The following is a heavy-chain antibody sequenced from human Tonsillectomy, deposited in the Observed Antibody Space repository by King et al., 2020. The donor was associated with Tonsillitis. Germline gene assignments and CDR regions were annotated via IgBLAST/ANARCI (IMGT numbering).Heavy chain of an antibody. Sequence: VQLVESGGGLVQPGGSLRLSCAASGFTFSSFAMSWVRQAPGKGLEWVSAISGSGDYTYHADSVKGRFTISRDNSKNTLYLQMNSLSAEDTALYYCAEEPSGSGWYGVGYLDDWGQGTLVTGSA. CDR1: GFTFSSFA. CDR3: AEEPSGSGWYGVGYLDD. D-gene: IGHD6-19*01. J-gene: IGHJ4*02. V-gene: IGHV3-23*04. CDR2: ISGSGDYT.